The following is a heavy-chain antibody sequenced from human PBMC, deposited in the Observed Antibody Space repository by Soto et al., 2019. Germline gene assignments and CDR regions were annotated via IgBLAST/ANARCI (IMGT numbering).Heavy chain of an antibody. CDR2: ILNDGSNR. D-gene: IGHD3-10*01. Sequence: QVQLVESGGGVVQPGRSLRLSCAASEFTFSNYGMHWVRQAPGKGLEWVAVILNDGSNRYHADSVKDRFTISRDNSKNTLYLQMNSLRAEDTAVYYCARDDEYSGNGMDVWGKGTTVTVSP. J-gene: IGHJ6*04. CDR1: EFTFSNYG. V-gene: IGHV3-33*01. CDR3: ARDDEYSGNGMDV.